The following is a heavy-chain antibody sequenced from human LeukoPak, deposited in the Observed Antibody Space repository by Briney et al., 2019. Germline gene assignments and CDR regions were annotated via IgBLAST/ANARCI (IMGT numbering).Heavy chain of an antibody. CDR1: GGSISSSSYY. J-gene: IGHJ5*02. V-gene: IGHV4-39*01. CDR2: IYYSGST. CDR3: ARHMVRDWFDH. D-gene: IGHD3-10*01. Sequence: SETPSLTCTVSGGSISSSSYYWGWIRQPPGKGLEWIGSIYYSGSTYYNPSLKSRVTISVDTSKNQFSLKLSSVTAADTAVYYCARHMVRDWFDHWGQGTLVTVSS.